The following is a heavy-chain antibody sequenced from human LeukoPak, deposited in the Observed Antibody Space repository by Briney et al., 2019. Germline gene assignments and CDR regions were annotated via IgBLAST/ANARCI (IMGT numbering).Heavy chain of an antibody. D-gene: IGHD2-2*01. CDR1: GGTFSSYT. V-gene: IGHV1-69*02. Sequence: GSSVKVSCKACGGTFSSYTISWVRQAPGQGREWMGRIIPILGIANYAQKFQGRVTITADKSTSTAYMELSSLRSEDTAVYYCASRPYCSSTSCLPDYWGQGTLVTVSS. CDR3: ASRPYCSSTSCLPDY. CDR2: IIPILGIA. J-gene: IGHJ4*02.